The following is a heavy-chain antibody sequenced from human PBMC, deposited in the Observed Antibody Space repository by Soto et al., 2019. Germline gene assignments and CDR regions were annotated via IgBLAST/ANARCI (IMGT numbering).Heavy chain of an antibody. CDR3: ATAPSGYYVNWFDP. D-gene: IGHD3-22*01. V-gene: IGHV4-39*01. CDR2: MYFGGMT. J-gene: IGHJ5*02. Sequence: SETLSLTCTVAGVSFSSTNYFWSWIRQPPGKGLEWIASMYFGGMTYYNSSLKSRLTVSVDTSNSQFSLRLSSVTAADTAVYYCATAPSGYYVNWFDPWGHGTLVTVSS. CDR1: GVSFSSTNYF.